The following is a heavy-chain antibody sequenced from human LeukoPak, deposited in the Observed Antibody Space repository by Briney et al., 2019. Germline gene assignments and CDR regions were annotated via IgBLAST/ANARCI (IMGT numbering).Heavy chain of an antibody. CDR3: AKAIDLAAAGTSEYFQH. D-gene: IGHD6-13*01. J-gene: IGHJ1*01. Sequence: PGGSLRLSCAASGFTFSSYGMHWVRQAPGKGLEWVAFIRSDGSIKYYTESVKGRFTISRDNSKNTLYLQMNSLRAEDTAVYYCAKAIDLAAAGTSEYFQHWGQGTLVTVSS. CDR2: IRSDGSIK. V-gene: IGHV3-30*02. CDR1: GFTFSSYG.